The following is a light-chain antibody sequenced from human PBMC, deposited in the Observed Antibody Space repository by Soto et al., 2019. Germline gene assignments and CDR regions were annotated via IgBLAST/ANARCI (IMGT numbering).Light chain of an antibody. Sequence: DIVMTQSPDSLAVSLGERATINCKSSQSVLSSSNNKNSIAWYQQKPGQPPRLLIYWASTRESGFPDRFSGSVSWTDFTLTNRSLQAEDVAVYCCHQYEQTPPWTFGGGTKVEIK. CDR2: WAS. CDR3: HQYEQTPPWT. J-gene: IGKJ1*01. V-gene: IGKV4-1*01. CDR1: QSVLSSSNNKNS.